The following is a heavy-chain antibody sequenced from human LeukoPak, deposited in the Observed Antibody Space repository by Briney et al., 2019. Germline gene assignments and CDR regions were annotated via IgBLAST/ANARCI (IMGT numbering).Heavy chain of an antibody. V-gene: IGHV1-24*01. D-gene: IGHD4-17*01. Sequence: ASVKVSCKVSGYTLTEISMHWVRQAPGQGLEWMGGFNPEDVETIYARSFQGRLTVTEDTSTDTAYMELSSLRSEDTAMYYCATEIVGYGDVHYFDFWGQGTRVSVSS. CDR2: FNPEDVET. CDR3: ATEIVGYGDVHYFDF. CDR1: GYTLTEIS. J-gene: IGHJ4*02.